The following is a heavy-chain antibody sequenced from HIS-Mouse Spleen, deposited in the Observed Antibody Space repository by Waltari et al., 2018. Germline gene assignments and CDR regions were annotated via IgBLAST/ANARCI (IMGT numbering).Heavy chain of an antibody. D-gene: IGHD7-27*01. CDR2: IYYSGRT. J-gene: IGHJ4*02. CDR1: GGSISSSSYY. Sequence: QLQLQESGPGLVKPSETLSLTCTVSGGSISSSSYYWGWIRQPPGKGLEWIGSIYYSGRTYYNPSLKSRVTISVDTSKNQLSLKLSSVTAADTAVYYCARALGYYFDYWGQGTLVTVSS. V-gene: IGHV4-39*07. CDR3: ARALGYYFDY.